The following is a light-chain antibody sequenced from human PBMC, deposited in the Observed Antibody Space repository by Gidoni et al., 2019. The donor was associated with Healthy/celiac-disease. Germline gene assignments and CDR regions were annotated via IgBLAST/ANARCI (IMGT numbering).Light chain of an antibody. V-gene: IGKV3-11*01. CDR2: DAS. Sequence: EIVLTQSPATLSLSPGERATLSCRASQSVSSYLAWYQQKPGQAPKLLIYDASNRAPAIPARFSGSGSGTDFTLTISSLEPEDFAVYYCQQRSNWPPITFGQGTRLEIK. CDR3: QQRSNWPPIT. J-gene: IGKJ5*01. CDR1: QSVSSY.